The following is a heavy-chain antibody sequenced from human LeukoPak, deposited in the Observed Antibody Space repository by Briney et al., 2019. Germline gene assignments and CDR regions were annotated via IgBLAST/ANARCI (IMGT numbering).Heavy chain of an antibody. CDR1: GFTFSSYA. CDR3: ASAPLNGDYFDY. J-gene: IGHJ4*02. D-gene: IGHD4-17*01. V-gene: IGHV3-23*01. CDR2: ISGSGGNT. Sequence: PGGSLRLSCSASGFTFSSYAMAWVRQAPGTGLGWVSAISGSGGNTYYADSVKGRFTISRDNAKNSLYLQMNSLRDEDTAVYYCASAPLNGDYFDYWGQGTLVTVSS.